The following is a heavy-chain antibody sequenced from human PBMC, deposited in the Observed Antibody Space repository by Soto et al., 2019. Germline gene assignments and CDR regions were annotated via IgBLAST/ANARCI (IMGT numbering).Heavy chain of an antibody. D-gene: IGHD5-18*01. Sequence: PSETLSLTCTVSGGSISSSSYYWGWIRQPPGKGLEWIGSIYYSGSTYYNPSLKSRVTISVDTSKNQFSLKLSSVTAADTAVYYWARHSDTAMVKVHYWGQGTLVTVSS. CDR2: IYYSGST. CDR3: ARHSDTAMVKVHY. V-gene: IGHV4-39*01. J-gene: IGHJ4*02. CDR1: GGSISSSSYY.